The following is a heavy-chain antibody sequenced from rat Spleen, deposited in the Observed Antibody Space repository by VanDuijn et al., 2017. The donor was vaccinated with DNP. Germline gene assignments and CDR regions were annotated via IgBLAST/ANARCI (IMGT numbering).Heavy chain of an antibody. CDR1: GFTFSAYN. CDR3: ARPDA. J-gene: IGHJ4*01. Sequence: EVQLVESGGGLVQPGRSLKLSCAASGFTFSAYNMAWVRQAPKEGLEWVATISYDGSTTHYRDSVKGRFTVSRDNAKSTLYLQMDSLRSEDTATYYCARPDAWGQGTSVTVSS. V-gene: IGHV5-7*01. CDR2: ISYDGSTT.